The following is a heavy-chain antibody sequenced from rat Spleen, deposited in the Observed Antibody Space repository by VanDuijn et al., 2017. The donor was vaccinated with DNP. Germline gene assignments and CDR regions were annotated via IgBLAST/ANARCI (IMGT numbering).Heavy chain of an antibody. V-gene: IGHV5-31*01. J-gene: IGHJ1*01. CDR3: TRGAWSAYWSFDF. D-gene: IGHD4-1*01. CDR1: GFTFNNYW. CDR2: ISNSGGNA. Sequence: EVQLVESGGDLVQPGRSLKLSCVASGFTFNNYWMTWIRQVPGKGVEWVASISNSGGNAYYPDSVKGRFAISRDNAKNTLYLQMNSLRSEDTATYYCTRGAWSAYWSFDFWGPGTVVTVSS.